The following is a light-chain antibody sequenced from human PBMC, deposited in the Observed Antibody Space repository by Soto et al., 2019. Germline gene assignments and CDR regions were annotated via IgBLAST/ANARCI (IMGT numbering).Light chain of an antibody. CDR2: GAS. CDR3: QQYSIWRT. Sequence: EIEMTQSPATLSLAPGERVTLSCRASERVSTNLAWYQQKAGQAPRLLINGASTVATGIPARFSGSGSGTVCTLTISCLQSEDFAVYFCQQYSIWRTFGQGTKVEIK. V-gene: IGKV3-15*01. J-gene: IGKJ1*01. CDR1: ERVSTN.